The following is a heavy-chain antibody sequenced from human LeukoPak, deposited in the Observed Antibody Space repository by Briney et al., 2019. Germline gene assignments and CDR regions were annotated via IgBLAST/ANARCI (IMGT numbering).Heavy chain of an antibody. Sequence: SETLSLTCTVSGGSISSSSYYWSWIRQPPGKGLEWIGYIYYSGSTNYNPSLKSRVTISVDTSKNQFSLKLSSVTAADTAIYYCATYRQVLLPFESWGQGTLVTVSS. CDR1: GGSISSSSYY. D-gene: IGHD2-8*02. CDR3: ATYRQVLLPFES. CDR2: IYYSGST. V-gene: IGHV4-61*01. J-gene: IGHJ4*02.